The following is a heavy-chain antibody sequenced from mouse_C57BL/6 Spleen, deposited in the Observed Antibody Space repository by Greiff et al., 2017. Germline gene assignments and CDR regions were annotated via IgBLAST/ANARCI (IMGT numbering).Heavy chain of an antibody. J-gene: IGHJ4*01. CDR1: GFNIKDYY. Sequence: EVKLMESGAELVKPGASVKLSCTASGFNIKDYYMHWVKQRPEQGLEWIGRIDPEDGETKYAPKFQGKATITADTSSNTVYLQLSSLTSEDTAVYYCARYGDGYYGDMDYWGQGTSVTVSS. V-gene: IGHV14-2*01. D-gene: IGHD2-3*01. CDR2: IDPEDGET. CDR3: ARYGDGYYGDMDY.